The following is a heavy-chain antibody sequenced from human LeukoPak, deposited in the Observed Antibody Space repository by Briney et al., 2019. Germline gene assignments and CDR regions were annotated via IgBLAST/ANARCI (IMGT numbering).Heavy chain of an antibody. D-gene: IGHD3-22*01. CDR1: GFTVSSNY. J-gene: IGHJ4*02. CDR3: ARVRNYYDSSGYYDY. Sequence: GGSLRPSCAASGFTVSSNYMNWVRQAPGKGLEWVSLIYAGGSTYFADSVKGRFTISRDNSKNTLYLQMNSLRAEDTAVYYCARVRNYYDSSGYYDYWGQGTLVTVSS. CDR2: IYAGGST. V-gene: IGHV3-66*01.